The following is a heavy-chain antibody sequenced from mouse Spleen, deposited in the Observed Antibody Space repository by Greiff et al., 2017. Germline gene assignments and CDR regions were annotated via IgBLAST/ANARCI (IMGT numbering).Heavy chain of an antibody. Sequence: VKLMESGAELVRPGASVTLSCKASGYTFTDYEMHWVKQTPVHGLEWIGAIDPETGGTAYNQKFKGKAILTADKSSSTAYMELRSLTSEDSAVYYCNRAYFDYWGQGTTLTVSS. CDR3: NRAYFDY. CDR1: GYTFTDYE. V-gene: IGHV1-15*01. D-gene: IGHD3-3*01. CDR2: IDPETGGT. J-gene: IGHJ2*01.